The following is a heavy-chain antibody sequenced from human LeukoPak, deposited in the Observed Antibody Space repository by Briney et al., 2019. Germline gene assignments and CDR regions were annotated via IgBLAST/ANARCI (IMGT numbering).Heavy chain of an antibody. V-gene: IGHV4-39*01. CDR2: IYFSGGT. CDR1: GDSISSSNCY. CDR3: ARQTGSGLFSLP. J-gene: IGHJ4*02. D-gene: IGHD3-10*01. Sequence: SETLSLTCTVSGDSISSSNCYWGWIRQPPGTGLEWIGSIYFSGGTYYNASLKSRVTISVDTSKNQFSLKLSSVTAADTAVYYCARQTGSGLFSLPGGQGTLVTVSS.